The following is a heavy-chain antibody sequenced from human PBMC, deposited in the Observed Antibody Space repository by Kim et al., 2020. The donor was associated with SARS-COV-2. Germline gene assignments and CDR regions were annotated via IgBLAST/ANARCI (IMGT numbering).Heavy chain of an antibody. CDR1: GGSISSSSYY. D-gene: IGHD6-19*01. Sequence: SETLSLTCTVSGGSISSSSYYWGWIRQPPGKGLEWIGSIYYSGSTYYNPSLKSRVTISVDTSKNQFSLKLSSVTAADTAVYYCARVPKGGGWYVQLFFDYWGQGTLVSVSS. CDR3: ARVPKGGGWYVQLFFDY. CDR2: IYYSGST. V-gene: IGHV4-39*01. J-gene: IGHJ4*02.